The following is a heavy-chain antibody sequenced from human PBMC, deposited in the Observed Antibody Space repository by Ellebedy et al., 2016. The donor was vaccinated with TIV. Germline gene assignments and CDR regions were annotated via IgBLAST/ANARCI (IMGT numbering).Heavy chain of an antibody. CDR2: ISITGSTI. J-gene: IGHJ6*02. CDR1: GFSFTDYF. Sequence: PGGSLRLSCAVSGFSFTDYFMSWVRQAPGKGLEWISYISITGSTIFSADSVKGRFTISWDNAKKSLYLQMDSLRAEDTAVYYCARFSSGGAAYYGMDVWGQGTTVTVSS. D-gene: IGHD3-16*01. CDR3: ARFSSGGAAYYGMDV. V-gene: IGHV3-11*04.